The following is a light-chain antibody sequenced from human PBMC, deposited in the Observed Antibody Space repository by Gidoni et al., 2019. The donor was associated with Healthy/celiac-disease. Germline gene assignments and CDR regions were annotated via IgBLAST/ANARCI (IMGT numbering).Light chain of an antibody. CDR2: GAS. CDR1: QSVNSN. V-gene: IGKV3-15*01. Sequence: EIVMTQSTATLSVSPGERATLSCRASQSVNSNLAWYQQKPGQAPRLLIYGASTRATGIPARFSGSGSGTEFTLTISSLQSEDFAVYYCQQYNNWPPLTFGPXTKVDIK. J-gene: IGKJ3*01. CDR3: QQYNNWPPLT.